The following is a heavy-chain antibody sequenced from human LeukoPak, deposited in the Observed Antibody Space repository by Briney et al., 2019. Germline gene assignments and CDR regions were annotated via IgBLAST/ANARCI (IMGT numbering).Heavy chain of an antibody. CDR2: TNGATGNT. J-gene: IGHJ4*02. CDR3: ARSPGGNARTWLDY. V-gene: IGHV1-3*02. CDR1: GYTFTNYA. D-gene: IGHD4-23*01. Sequence: ASVKVSCKASGYTFTNYALHWVRQAPGQSLEWMGWTNGATGNTRFSQDFQGRLTITIDTSASTGYVELSSLRSEDTAVYYCARSPGGNARTWLDYWGQGTLVTDSS.